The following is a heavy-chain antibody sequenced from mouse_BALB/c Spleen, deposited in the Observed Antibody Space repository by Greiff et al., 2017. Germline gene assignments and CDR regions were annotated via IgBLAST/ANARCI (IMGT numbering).Heavy chain of an antibody. Sequence: EVQLVESGGGLVQPGGSRKLSCAASGFTFSDYGMAWVRQAPGKGPEWVAFISNLAYSIYYADTVTGRFTISRENAKNTLYLEMSSLRSEDTAMYYCARAPTGYYFDYWGQGTTLTVSS. CDR2: ISNLAYSI. V-gene: IGHV5-15*02. J-gene: IGHJ2*01. CDR3: ARAPTGYYFDY. CDR1: GFTFSDYG. D-gene: IGHD4-1*02.